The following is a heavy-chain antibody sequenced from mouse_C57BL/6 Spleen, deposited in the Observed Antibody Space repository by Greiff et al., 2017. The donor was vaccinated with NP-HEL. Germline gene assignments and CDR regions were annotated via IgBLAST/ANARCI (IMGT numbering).Heavy chain of an antibody. CDR3: ARNRRDAMDY. D-gene: IGHD3-2*02. V-gene: IGHV1-52*01. Sequence: QVQLQQPGAELVRPGSSVKLSCKASGYTFTSYWMHWVKQRPIQGLEWIGNIDPSDSETHYNQKFKDKATLTVDKSSSTAYMQLSSLTSEDSAVYYCARNRRDAMDYRGQGTSVTVSS. J-gene: IGHJ4*01. CDR1: GYTFTSYW. CDR2: IDPSDSET.